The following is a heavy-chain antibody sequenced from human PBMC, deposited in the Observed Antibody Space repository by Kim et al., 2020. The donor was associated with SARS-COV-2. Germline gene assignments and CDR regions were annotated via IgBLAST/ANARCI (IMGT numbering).Heavy chain of an antibody. CDR1: GFTFSNAW. CDR3: TTVGYDFWSGYRPFFVY. V-gene: IGHV3-15*01. CDR2: IKSKTDGGTT. D-gene: IGHD3-3*01. Sequence: GGSLRLSCAASGFTFSNAWMSWVRQAPGKGLEWVGRIKSKTDGGTTDYAAPVKGRFTISRDDSKNTLYLQMNSLKTEDTAVYYCTTVGYDFWSGYRPFFVYWGQGTLVTVSS. J-gene: IGHJ4*02.